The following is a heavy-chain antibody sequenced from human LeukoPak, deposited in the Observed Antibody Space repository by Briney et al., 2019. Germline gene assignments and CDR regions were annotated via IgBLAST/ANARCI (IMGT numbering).Heavy chain of an antibody. V-gene: IGHV5-51*01. J-gene: IGHJ4*02. Sequence: GESLKISCKGSGFAISDYWIAWVRQMPGKGLEWMGIVFPDDSDTTYSPSLPGRVTFSADKSIRTVYLQWSSLRASDTAMYYCAKYDNSGYIDDWGQETLVTVSS. CDR2: VFPDDSDT. CDR3: AKYDNSGYIDD. CDR1: GFAISDYW. D-gene: IGHD3-22*01.